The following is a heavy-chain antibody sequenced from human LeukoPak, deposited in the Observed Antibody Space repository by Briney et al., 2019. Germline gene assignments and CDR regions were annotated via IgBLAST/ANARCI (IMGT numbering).Heavy chain of an antibody. CDR2: IWYDASNK. CDR3: VRGVGVSRFNYLDS. CDR1: GFTFSSFG. J-gene: IGHJ4*02. V-gene: IGHV3-33*01. Sequence: GRSLTLSCAASGFTFSSFGMHWVRQAPGKGLEWVAVIWYDASNKYYADSVKGRFTISRDNSKNTLYLQMNSLRDDDTAVYYCVRGVGVSRFNYLDSWGQGTLVIVSS. D-gene: IGHD6-13*01.